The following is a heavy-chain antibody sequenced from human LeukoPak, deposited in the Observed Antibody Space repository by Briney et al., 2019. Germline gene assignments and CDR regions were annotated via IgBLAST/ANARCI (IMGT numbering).Heavy chain of an antibody. D-gene: IGHD3-9*01. CDR3: ARATIRYFDWLSAFDI. Sequence: GGSLGLSCAASGFTFSSYAMHWARQAPGKGLEWVAVISYDGSNKYYADSVKGRFTISRDNSKNTLYLQMNSLRAEDTAVYYCARATIRYFDWLSAFDIWGQGTMVTVSS. V-gene: IGHV3-30-3*01. CDR2: ISYDGSNK. J-gene: IGHJ3*02. CDR1: GFTFSSYA.